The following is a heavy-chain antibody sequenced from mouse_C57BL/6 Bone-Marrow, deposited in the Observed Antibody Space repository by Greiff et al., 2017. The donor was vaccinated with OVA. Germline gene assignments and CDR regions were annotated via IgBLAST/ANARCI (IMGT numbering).Heavy chain of an antibody. CDR3: ARHYYGSSDY. J-gene: IGHJ2*01. D-gene: IGHD1-1*01. V-gene: IGHV1-81*01. CDR2: IYPRSGNT. Sequence: VQLQQSGAELARPGASVQLSCKASGYTFTSYGISWVKQRTGQGLEWIGEIYPRSGNTYYNEKFKGKATLTEDKSSSTAYMELRSLTAEDSAVYFCARHYYGSSDYWGQGTTLTVSS. CDR1: GYTFTSYG.